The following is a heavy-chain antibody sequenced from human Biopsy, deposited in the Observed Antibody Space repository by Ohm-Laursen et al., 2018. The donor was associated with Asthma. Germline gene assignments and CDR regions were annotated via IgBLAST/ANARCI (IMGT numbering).Heavy chain of an antibody. Sequence: SSVKASCKPLGGTFNTYVIGWVRQAPGQGIEWMGGINSVFGTTTYPQKFQDRVTITADDSTNTVYMELSSLRSEDTSVYYCARKAGSCISRSCYSLDFWGQGTLVTVSS. V-gene: IGHV1-69*01. J-gene: IGHJ4*02. CDR1: GGTFNTYV. D-gene: IGHD2-15*01. CDR3: ARKAGSCISRSCYSLDF. CDR2: INSVFGTT.